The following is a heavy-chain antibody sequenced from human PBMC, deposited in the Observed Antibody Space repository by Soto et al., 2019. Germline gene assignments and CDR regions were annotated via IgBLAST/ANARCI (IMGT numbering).Heavy chain of an antibody. CDR3: ARLHGYSSGWYDY. J-gene: IGHJ4*02. Sequence: QVQLVQSGAEVKKPGASVKVSCKASGYTFSSNGVSWVRQAPGHGLEWMGWISTFNGNAHYAQKFQGRATMTTDTSTNTAYMELTSLSSDDTAVYYCARLHGYSSGWYDYWGQGTLVTVSS. D-gene: IGHD6-19*01. V-gene: IGHV1-18*04. CDR2: ISTFNGNA. CDR1: GYTFSSNG.